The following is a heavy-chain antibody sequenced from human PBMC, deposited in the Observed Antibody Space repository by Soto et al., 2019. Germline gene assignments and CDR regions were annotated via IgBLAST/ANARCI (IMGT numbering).Heavy chain of an antibody. Sequence: PVGSLPLSCAPSGFTFSGSAMSWVRQTTGKGLEWVSAISGGGVSTYYADSVKGRFSISRDNSRNTLYLQMNRLRAEDTAVYYCAKGPTIFRVVIRRDYYYGMDVWGQGTTVT. D-gene: IGHD3-3*01. CDR1: GFTFSGSA. V-gene: IGHV3-23*01. J-gene: IGHJ6*02. CDR3: AKGPTIFRVVIRRDYYYGMDV. CDR2: ISGGGVST.